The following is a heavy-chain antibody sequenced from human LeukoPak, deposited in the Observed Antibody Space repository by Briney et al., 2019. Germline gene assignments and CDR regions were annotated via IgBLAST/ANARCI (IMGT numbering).Heavy chain of an antibody. CDR3: AGLQVMTTVTTSYFDY. Sequence: TSETLSLTCAVYGGSFSGYYWSWIRQPPGKGLEWIGEINHSGSTNYNPSLKSRVTISVDTSKNQFSLKLSSVTAADTAVYYCAGLQVMTTVTTSYFDYWGQGTLVTVSS. V-gene: IGHV4-34*01. D-gene: IGHD4-17*01. CDR2: INHSGST. CDR1: GGSFSGYY. J-gene: IGHJ4*02.